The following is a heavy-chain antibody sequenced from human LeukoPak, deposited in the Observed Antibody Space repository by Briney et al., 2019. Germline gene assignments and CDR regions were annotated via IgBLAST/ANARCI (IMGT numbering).Heavy chain of an antibody. CDR2: FDPEDGET. Sequence: ASVKVSCKVSGYTLTELSMHWVRQAPGKGLEWMGGFDPEDGETIYAQKFQGRVTMTTDTSTSTAYMELRSLRSDDTAVYYCARVSDCSGGSCYFFDYWGQGTLVTVSS. CDR1: GYTLTELS. V-gene: IGHV1-24*01. J-gene: IGHJ4*02. CDR3: ARVSDCSGGSCYFFDY. D-gene: IGHD2-15*01.